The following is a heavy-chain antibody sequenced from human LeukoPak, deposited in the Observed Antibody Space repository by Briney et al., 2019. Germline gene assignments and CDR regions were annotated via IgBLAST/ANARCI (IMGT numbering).Heavy chain of an antibody. CDR1: GFTFSSYA. Sequence: GGSLRLSCAASGFTFSSYAMSWVRQAPGKGLEWVSAISGSGGSTYYADSVKGRFTISRDNSKNTLYLQMNSLRAEDTAVYYCAKGLTRDSSGYKPDAFDIWGQGTMVTVSS. J-gene: IGHJ3*02. CDR3: AKGLTRDSSGYKPDAFDI. V-gene: IGHV3-23*01. D-gene: IGHD3-22*01. CDR2: ISGSGGST.